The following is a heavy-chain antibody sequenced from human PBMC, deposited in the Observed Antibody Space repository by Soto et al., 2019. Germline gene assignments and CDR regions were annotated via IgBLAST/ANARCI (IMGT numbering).Heavy chain of an antibody. Sequence: LQLQESGSGLEKPSQTLSLTCAVSGGSIRSGGYSWSWIRKPPGKGLEWIRYMYHSGRTYYNPSLKSRVTISIDRSKNQFSLKLSSVTAADPAVYYCARVPDYWGQGILVTVSS. V-gene: IGHV4-30-2*01. CDR3: ARVPDY. J-gene: IGHJ4*02. CDR1: GGSIRSGGYS. CDR2: MYHSGRT. D-gene: IGHD2-2*01.